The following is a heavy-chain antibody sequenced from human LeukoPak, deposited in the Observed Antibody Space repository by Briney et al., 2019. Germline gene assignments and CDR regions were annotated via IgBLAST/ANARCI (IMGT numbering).Heavy chain of an antibody. D-gene: IGHD6-13*01. V-gene: IGHV1-2*02. CDR2: INPNSGGT. CDR1: GYTFTGYY. J-gene: IGHJ4*02. Sequence: ASVKVSCKASGYTFTGYYMHWVRQAPGQGGEWMGWINPNSGGTNYAQKCQGRVTMTRDTSISTAYMELSRLRSDDTAVYYCARDPAAAGTGGDYWGQGTLVTVSS. CDR3: ARDPAAAGTGGDY.